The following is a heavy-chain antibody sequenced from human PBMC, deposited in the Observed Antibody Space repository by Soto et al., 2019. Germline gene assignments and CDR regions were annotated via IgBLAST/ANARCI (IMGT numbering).Heavy chain of an antibody. D-gene: IGHD4-4*01. Sequence: QVQLVESGGGEVQPGRSLTISCAASGFTFSTYGMHWVRQTPGKGMEWVAVISYDGTNKFYSDTVKGRFTISRDNFKKTLTLQMNRRRADDTAVYSCAKDLQSYGNYDYYCYGMDVWGLGTRVTVSS. V-gene: IGHV3-30*18. CDR2: ISYDGTNK. J-gene: IGHJ6*02. CDR3: AKDLQSYGNYDYYCYGMDV. CDR1: GFTFSTYG.